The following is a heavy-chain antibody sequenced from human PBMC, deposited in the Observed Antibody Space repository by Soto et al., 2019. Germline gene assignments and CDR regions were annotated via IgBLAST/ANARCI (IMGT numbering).Heavy chain of an antibody. CDR1: GGSITYHY. CDR2: IYYSGST. Sequence: SETLSLTCTVSGGSITYHYWSWIRQPPGKGLEWIGYIYYSGSTNYNPSLKSRVTISVDTSKNQCSLKLSSVTAADTAVYYCARRIAWNDKHYSYFYMDVWGKGTTVTVSS. D-gene: IGHD1-1*01. J-gene: IGHJ6*03. V-gene: IGHV4-59*08. CDR3: ARRIAWNDKHYSYFYMDV.